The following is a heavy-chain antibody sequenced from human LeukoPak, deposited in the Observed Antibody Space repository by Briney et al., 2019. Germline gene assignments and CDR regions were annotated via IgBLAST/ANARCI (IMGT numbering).Heavy chain of an antibody. CDR3: ARGRSPDSSGYYDELFAYY. J-gene: IGHJ4*02. CDR2: MNPNSGNT. D-gene: IGHD3-22*01. CDR1: GYTFTSYD. Sequence: ASVKVSCKASGYTFTSYDINWVRQATGQGLEWMGWMNPNSGNTGYAQKFQGRVTMTRNTSISTAYMELSSLRSEDTAVYYCARGRSPDSSGYYDELFAYYWGQGTLVTVSS. V-gene: IGHV1-8*01.